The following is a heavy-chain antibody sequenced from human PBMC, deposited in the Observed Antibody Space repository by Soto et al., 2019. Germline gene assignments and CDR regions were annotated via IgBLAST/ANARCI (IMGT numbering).Heavy chain of an antibody. D-gene: IGHD3-10*01. J-gene: IGHJ5*02. CDR3: VKTSGWFNT. CDR1: GFPVSSTD. CDR2: ILDTGTTV. Sequence: EVHVLESGGGWAQPGGSLRLSCAASGFPVSSTDMSWVRQAPGKGLEWVSTILDTGTTVFYADSVKGRFTVSRDNSNNAMYVPMNNLRADDTAVYYCVKTSGWFNTWGQGALVTVSS. V-gene: IGHV3-23*01.